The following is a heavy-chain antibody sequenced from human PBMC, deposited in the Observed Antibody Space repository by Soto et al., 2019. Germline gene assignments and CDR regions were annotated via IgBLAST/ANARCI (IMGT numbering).Heavy chain of an antibody. CDR1: GGSFSGYY. CDR3: ARPSLYCSSTSCSQLGYYFDY. V-gene: IGHV4-34*01. D-gene: IGHD2-2*01. J-gene: IGHJ4*02. Sequence: QVQLQQWGAGLLKPSETLSLTCAVYGGSFSGYYWSWIRQPPGKGLEWIGEINHSGSTNYNPSLKSRVTISVDTSKNQFSLKLSSVTAADTAVYYCARPSLYCSSTSCSQLGYYFDYWGQGTLVTVSS. CDR2: INHSGST.